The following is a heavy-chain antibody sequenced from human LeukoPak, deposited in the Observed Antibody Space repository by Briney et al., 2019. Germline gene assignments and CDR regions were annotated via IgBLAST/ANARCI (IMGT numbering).Heavy chain of an antibody. Sequence: GASVKVSCKASGYAFTSYGISWVRQAPGQGLEWMGWISAYNGNTNYAQKLQGRVTMTTDTSTSTAYMELRSLRSDDPAVYYCASGGLYDSSGYSLYYFDYWGQGTLVTVSS. CDR1: GYAFTSYG. CDR3: ASGGLYDSSGYSLYYFDY. CDR2: ISAYNGNT. V-gene: IGHV1-18*01. J-gene: IGHJ4*02. D-gene: IGHD3-22*01.